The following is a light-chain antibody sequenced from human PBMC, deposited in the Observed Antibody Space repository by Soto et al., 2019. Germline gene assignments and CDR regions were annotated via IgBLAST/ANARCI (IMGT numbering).Light chain of an antibody. J-gene: IGKJ4*01. V-gene: IGKV3-15*01. Sequence: EIVMTQSPATLSVSPGERVTLSCRASESVSNNVAWYQQKPSQAPRLLIYHAITRATGIPARFSGSGSGTELTLTISSLQSEDFAIYYCQQYNNWPLTFGGGTKVEI. CDR1: ESVSNN. CDR3: QQYNNWPLT. CDR2: HAI.